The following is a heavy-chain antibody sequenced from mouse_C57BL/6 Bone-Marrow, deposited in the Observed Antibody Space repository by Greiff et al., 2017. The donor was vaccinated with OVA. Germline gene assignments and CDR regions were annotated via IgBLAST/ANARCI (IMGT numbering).Heavy chain of an antibody. J-gene: IGHJ2*01. CDR1: GYTFTSYW. CDR2: IDPSDSYT. V-gene: IGHV1-50*01. CDR3: ARSLYYDYRRNY. Sequence: QVQLQQPGAELVKPGASVKLSCKASGYTFTSYWMQWVKQRPGQGLEWIGEIDPSDSYTNYNQKFKGKATLTVDTSSSTAYMQLSSLTSEDSAVYYCARSLYYDYRRNYWGQGTTLTVSS. D-gene: IGHD2-4*01.